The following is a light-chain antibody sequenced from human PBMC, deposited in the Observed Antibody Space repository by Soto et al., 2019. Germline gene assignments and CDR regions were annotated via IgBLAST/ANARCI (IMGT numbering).Light chain of an antibody. CDR2: VAS. J-gene: IGKJ5*01. CDR3: KQSDGIPIS. Sequence: IPVTQTTSYLAASVGDRVNITCRASQSISRYLNWYQQKPGKAPNLLIYVASSLQSEVPSRFSGSGSGTDFTLTITSLQPEDFATYYCKQSDGIPISFGEGTSLDIK. CDR1: QSISRY. V-gene: IGKV1-39*01.